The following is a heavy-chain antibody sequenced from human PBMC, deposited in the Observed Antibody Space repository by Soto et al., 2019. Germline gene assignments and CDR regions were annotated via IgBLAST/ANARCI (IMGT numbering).Heavy chain of an antibody. Sequence: VQLVESGGGLVQPGGSLRLSCVVSGFSLRSYWMSWVRQAPGKGLEWVANIKEDGSEKYYVDSVKGRFTISRDNANNSMCLQMNSLRDEDTAVYYCARPRGAETSYWGQGTLVTVSS. J-gene: IGHJ4*02. CDR2: IKEDGSEK. CDR1: GFSLRSYW. V-gene: IGHV3-7*01. D-gene: IGHD4-17*01. CDR3: ARPRGAETSY.